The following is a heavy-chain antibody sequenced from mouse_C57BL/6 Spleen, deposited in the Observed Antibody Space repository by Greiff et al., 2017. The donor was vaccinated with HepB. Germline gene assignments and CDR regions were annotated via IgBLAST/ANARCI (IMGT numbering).Heavy chain of an antibody. CDR3: AREEVLRDINYAMDY. D-gene: IGHD1-1*01. CDR1: GYTFTSYW. V-gene: IGHV1-72*01. Sequence: QVQLKQPGAELVKPGASVKLSCKASGYTFTSYWMHWVKQRPGRGLEWIGRIDPNSGGTKYNEKFKSKATLTVDKPSSTAYMQLSSLTSEDSAVYYCAREEVLRDINYAMDYWGQGTSVTVSS. J-gene: IGHJ4*01. CDR2: IDPNSGGT.